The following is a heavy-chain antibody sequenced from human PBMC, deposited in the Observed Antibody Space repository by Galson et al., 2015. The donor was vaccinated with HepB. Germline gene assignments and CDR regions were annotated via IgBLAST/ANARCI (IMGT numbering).Heavy chain of an antibody. CDR3: ARHQYSSALGYAMDV. Sequence: SETLSLTCSVSSGSMKSYYWSWIRQPPGKRLEWIAYISDSGSTKYNPSLRSRVTISVDTSKNQFSLKLSSVTAADTAMYYCARHQYSSALGYAMDVWGQGTTVTVSS. D-gene: IGHD3-22*01. CDR1: SGSMKSYY. CDR2: ISDSGST. J-gene: IGHJ6*02. V-gene: IGHV4-59*08.